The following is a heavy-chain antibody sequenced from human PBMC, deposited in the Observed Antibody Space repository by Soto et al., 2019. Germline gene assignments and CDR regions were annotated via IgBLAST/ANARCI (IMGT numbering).Heavy chain of an antibody. CDR1: GYTFTSYY. CDR3: ARDIVLAPAARGSYYHGMDV. Sequence: QVQLVQSGAEVKKPGASVKVSCKASGYTFTSYYIHWVRQAPGQGLEWMGITNPSGGSTTYAQRFQGRVNMTRDTSTSTVYMELSSLRSEDTAVYYCARDIVLAPAARGSYYHGMDVWGQGTPVTVSS. CDR2: TNPSGGST. J-gene: IGHJ6*02. D-gene: IGHD2-2*01. V-gene: IGHV1-46*01.